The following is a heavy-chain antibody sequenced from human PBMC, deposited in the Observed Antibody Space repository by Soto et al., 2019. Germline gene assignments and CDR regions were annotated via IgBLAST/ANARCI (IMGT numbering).Heavy chain of an antibody. D-gene: IGHD3-9*01. J-gene: IGHJ5*02. Sequence: SETLSLTCTVSGGSISSGDYYWSWIRQPPGKGLEWIGYIYYSGSTYYNPSLKSRVTISVDTSKNQFSLKLSSVTAADTAVFYCARGPVLRYFDWFPRGFAPWGQGTLVTVS. CDR2: IYYSGST. CDR3: ARGPVLRYFDWFPRGFAP. V-gene: IGHV4-30-4*01. CDR1: GGSISSGDYY.